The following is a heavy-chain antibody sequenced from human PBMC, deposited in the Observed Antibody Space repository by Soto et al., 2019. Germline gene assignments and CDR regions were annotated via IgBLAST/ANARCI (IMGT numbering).Heavy chain of an antibody. CDR1: GFTFDDYV. J-gene: IGHJ4*02. CDR2: ISWNSGSI. V-gene: IGHV3-9*01. D-gene: IGHD2-2*01. CDR3: AKDKFMAHEPAITSEEGYFDS. Sequence: EVQLVESGGGLVQPGMSLRLSCEASGFTFDDYVLHWIRQAPGKGLEWVSGISWNSGSIAYAGSVKGRFTISRDNAKNALYLQMNSLRADDTAVYFCAKDKFMAHEPAITSEEGYFDSWGQGTLVTVSS.